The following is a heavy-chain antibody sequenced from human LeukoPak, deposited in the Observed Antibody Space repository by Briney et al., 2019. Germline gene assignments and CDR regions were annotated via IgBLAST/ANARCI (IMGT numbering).Heavy chain of an antibody. V-gene: IGHV4-59*01. CDR3: ARGEMATIEDAFDI. CDR2: IYYSGST. J-gene: IGHJ3*02. Sequence: PSETLSLTCNVSGGSISSYYWSWIRQPPGKGLECIGYIYYSGSTNYNPSLKSRVTISLDTSKNQFSLKLSSVTAADTAVYYCARGEMATIEDAFDIWGQGTMVTVSS. CDR1: GGSISSYY. D-gene: IGHD5-24*01.